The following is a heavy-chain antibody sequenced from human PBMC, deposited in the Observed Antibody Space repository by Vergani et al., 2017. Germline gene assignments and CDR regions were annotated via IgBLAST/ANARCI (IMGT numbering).Heavy chain of an antibody. CDR3: ARGPYYYDSSGYNGPVAFDI. CDR1: GGSMSSYY. J-gene: IGHJ3*02. D-gene: IGHD3-22*01. V-gene: IGHV4-4*07. CDR2: MYESGST. Sequence: QVELQESGPGLVKTSETLSLTCSVSGGSMSSYYWSWLRQPAGKGLEWIGRMYESGSTNNNPSLKSRVTMSLDTSKNQFSLKLTSVTAADTAVYYCARGPYYYDSSGYNGPVAFDIWGQGTKVTVSS.